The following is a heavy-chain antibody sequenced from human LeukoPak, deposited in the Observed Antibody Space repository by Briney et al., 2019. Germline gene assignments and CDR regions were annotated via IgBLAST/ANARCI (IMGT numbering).Heavy chain of an antibody. Sequence: SEILSLTCTVSGGSISSGSYYWSWIRQPAGKGLEWIGRIYTSGSTNYNPSLKSRVTISVDTSKNQFSPKLSSVTAADTAVYYCAREEWELLEGGFDYWGQGTLVTVSS. CDR1: GGSISSGSYY. V-gene: IGHV4-61*02. CDR2: IYTSGST. D-gene: IGHD1-26*01. J-gene: IGHJ4*02. CDR3: AREEWELLEGGFDY.